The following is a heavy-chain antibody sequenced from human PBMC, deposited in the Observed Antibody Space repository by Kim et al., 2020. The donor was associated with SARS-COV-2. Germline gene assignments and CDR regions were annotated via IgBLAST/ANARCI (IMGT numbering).Heavy chain of an antibody. J-gene: IGHJ4*02. CDR3: AKAYDD. CDR2: HGDGSNT. V-gene: IGHV3-74*03. D-gene: IGHD2-21*01. Sequence: HGDGSNTKYADSVKGRLTISRDNAKNTVYIQMNSLRGEDTAVYYCAKAYDDWGQGTLVTVSS.